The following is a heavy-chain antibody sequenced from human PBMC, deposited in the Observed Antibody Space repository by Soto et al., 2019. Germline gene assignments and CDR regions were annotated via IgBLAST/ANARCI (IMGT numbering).Heavy chain of an antibody. CDR1: GGSISSGGYY. CDR2: IYYSGST. V-gene: IGHV4-31*03. CDR3: ARDSENWFDP. J-gene: IGHJ5*02. Sequence: SETLSLTCPVSGGSISSGGYYWSWIRQHPGKGLEWIGYIYYSGSTYYNPSLKSRVTISVDTSKNQFSLKLSSVTAADTAVYYCARDSENWFDPWGQGTLVTVSS.